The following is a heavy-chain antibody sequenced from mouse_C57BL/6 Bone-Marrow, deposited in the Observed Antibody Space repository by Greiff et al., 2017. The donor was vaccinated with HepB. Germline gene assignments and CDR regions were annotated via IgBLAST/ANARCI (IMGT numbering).Heavy chain of an antibody. J-gene: IGHJ3*01. V-gene: IGHV1-42*01. CDR3: ARGERFAY. CDR1: GYSFTGYY. Sequence: VQLKQSGPELVKPGASVKISCKASGYSFTGYYMNWVKQSPEKSLEWIGEINPSTGGTTYNQKFKAKATLTVDKSSSTAYMQLKSLTSEDSAVYYCARGERFAYWGQGTLVTVSA. CDR2: INPSTGGT.